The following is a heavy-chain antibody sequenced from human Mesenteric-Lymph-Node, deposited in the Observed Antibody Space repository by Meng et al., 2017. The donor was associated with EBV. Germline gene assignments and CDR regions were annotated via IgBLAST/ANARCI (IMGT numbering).Heavy chain of an antibody. V-gene: IGHV1-3*01. D-gene: IGHD1-26*01. CDR3: ARIPRGSHLSG. Sequence: QGQLVQSGAEVKKPGASVKVSYKASGYTFSLYAIHWVRQAPGQRLEWMGWLNAGNGDTKYSQKFQGRVTITRDTSASTAYIELSSLRPEDTAVYYCARIPRGSHLSGWGQGTLVTVSS. CDR1: GYTFSLYA. CDR2: LNAGNGDT. J-gene: IGHJ4*02.